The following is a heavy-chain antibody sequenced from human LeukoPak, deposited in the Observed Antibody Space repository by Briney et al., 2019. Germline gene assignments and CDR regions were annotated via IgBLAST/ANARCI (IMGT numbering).Heavy chain of an antibody. J-gene: IGHJ4*02. D-gene: IGHD3-16*01. Sequence: TGGSLRLSCAASGFSFDVFAMNWVRQTPGNGLEWVSYISRTSSFILYSESVKGRFTVSRDNAKNSLYLEMNSLRVDDSALYYCARDGINWADYWGQGTLVTVSS. CDR3: ARDGINWADY. V-gene: IGHV3-48*01. CDR1: GFSFDVFA. CDR2: ISRTSSFI.